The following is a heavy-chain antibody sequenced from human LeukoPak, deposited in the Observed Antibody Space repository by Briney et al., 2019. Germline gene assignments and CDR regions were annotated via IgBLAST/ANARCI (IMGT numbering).Heavy chain of an antibody. J-gene: IGHJ3*02. D-gene: IGHD4-17*01. Sequence: SETLSLTCTVSGGSMSGYYWSWIRQTPGGGLQWIGYFYYTGLTRSNPSLESRVTISVDTSKNQFSLKLSSVTAADTAVYYCAGRRLTTSFFDIWAEGQRSPSLQ. CDR1: GGSMSGYY. V-gene: IGHV4-59*12. CDR2: FYYTGLT. CDR3: AGRRLTTSFFDI.